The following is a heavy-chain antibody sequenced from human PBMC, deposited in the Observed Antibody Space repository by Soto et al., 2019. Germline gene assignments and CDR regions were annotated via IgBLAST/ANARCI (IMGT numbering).Heavy chain of an antibody. D-gene: IGHD6-6*01. CDR2: ISAYNGNT. CDR1: GYTFTSYG. J-gene: IGHJ6*02. Sequence: QVPLVQSGAEVKKPGASVKVSCKASGYTFTSYGISWVRQAPGQGLEWMGWISAYNGNTNYAQKLQGRVTMTTDTSTSTAYMELRSLRSDDTAVYYCARDPPLRVRYSSSLPNYYYGMDVWGQGTTVTVSS. CDR3: ARDPPLRVRYSSSLPNYYYGMDV. V-gene: IGHV1-18*01.